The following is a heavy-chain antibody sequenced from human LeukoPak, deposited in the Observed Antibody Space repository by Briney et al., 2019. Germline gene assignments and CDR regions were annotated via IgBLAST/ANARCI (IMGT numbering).Heavy chain of an antibody. CDR1: GGALISSSFY. CDR3: ARVYYSDSAFDY. V-gene: IGHV4-39*01. D-gene: IGHD3-10*01. J-gene: IGHJ4*02. CDR2: IYSSGST. Sequence: WETLSLTCTVSGGALISSSFYWVWIRQPPGRGLEWIGGIYSSGSTYYNPSVNRRATIPVDTSKQELSLELSSVTAADTSMYYCARVYYSDSAFDYWGQGTLVSVSS.